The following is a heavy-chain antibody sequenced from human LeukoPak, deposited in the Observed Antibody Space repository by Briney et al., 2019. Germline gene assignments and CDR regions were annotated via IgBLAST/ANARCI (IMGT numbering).Heavy chain of an antibody. D-gene: IGHD3-10*01. CDR2: INHSGST. CDR1: AGSFSGYY. CDR3: AVGSGSYLPRWFDP. V-gene: IGHV4-34*01. Sequence: SQTLSLTCAVDAGSFSGYYWSWIRQPPGKGLEWIGEINHSGSTNYNPCLKSRVTISVETPKNQSSLKLSSVAAAAPAVINCAVGSGSYLPRWFDPWGQGTLVTVSS. J-gene: IGHJ5*02.